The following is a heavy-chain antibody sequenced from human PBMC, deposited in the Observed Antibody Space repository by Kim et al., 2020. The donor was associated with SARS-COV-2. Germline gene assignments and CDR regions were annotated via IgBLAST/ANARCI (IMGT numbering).Heavy chain of an antibody. J-gene: IGHJ6*02. V-gene: IGHV1-24*01. CDR2: FDPEDGET. D-gene: IGHD4-17*01. CDR1: GYTLTELS. Sequence: ASVKVSCKVSGYTLTELSMHWVRQAPGKGLEWMGGFDPEDGETIYAQKFQGRVTMTEDTSTDTAYMELSSLRSEDTAVYYCATEPVPTRDYGDYAKQPPFHYCGMDVWGQGTTVTVSS. CDR3: ATEPVPTRDYGDYAKQPPFHYCGMDV.